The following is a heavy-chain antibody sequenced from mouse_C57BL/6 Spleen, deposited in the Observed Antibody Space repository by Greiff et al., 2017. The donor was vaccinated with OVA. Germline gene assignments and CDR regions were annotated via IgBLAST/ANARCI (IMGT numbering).Heavy chain of an antibody. CDR2: IDPETGGT. CDR1: GYTFTDYE. V-gene: IGHV1-15*01. CDR3: TRQGHYGYDVYFDV. D-gene: IGHD2-2*01. J-gene: IGHJ1*03. Sequence: VQGVESGAELVRPGASVTLSCKASGYTFTDYEMHWVKQTPVHGLEWIGAIDPETGGTAYNQKFKGKAILTADKSSSTAYMELRSLTSEDSAVYYGTRQGHYGYDVYFDVWGTGTTVTVSS.